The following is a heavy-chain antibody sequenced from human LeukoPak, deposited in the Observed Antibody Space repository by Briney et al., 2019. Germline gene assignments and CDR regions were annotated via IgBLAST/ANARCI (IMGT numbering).Heavy chain of an antibody. CDR1: GFTFSSYG. J-gene: IGHJ4*02. D-gene: IGHD3-22*01. CDR2: ISYDGSNK. V-gene: IGHV3-30*18. Sequence: GGSLRLSCAASGFTFSSYGMHWVRQAPGRGLEWVAVISYDGSNKYYADSVKGRFTISRDNSKNTLYLQMNSLRAEDTAVYYCAKAIYDSSGLAQGDYWGQGTLVTVSS. CDR3: AKAIYDSSGLAQGDY.